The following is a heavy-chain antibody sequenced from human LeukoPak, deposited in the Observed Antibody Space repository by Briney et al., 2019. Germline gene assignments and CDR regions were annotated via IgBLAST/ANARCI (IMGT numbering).Heavy chain of an antibody. D-gene: IGHD1-7*01. V-gene: IGHV4-61*02. J-gene: IGHJ5*02. CDR3: ARLGVTGTTNPNWFDP. CDR2: ISSSGST. CDR1: GDSISSGDYY. Sequence: SETLSLTCTVSGDSISSGDYYWSWIRQPAGKGLEWIGRISSSGSTNYNPSLKSRVTISVDTSKNQFSLKLSSVTAADTAVYYCARLGVTGTTNPNWFDPWGQGTLVTVSS.